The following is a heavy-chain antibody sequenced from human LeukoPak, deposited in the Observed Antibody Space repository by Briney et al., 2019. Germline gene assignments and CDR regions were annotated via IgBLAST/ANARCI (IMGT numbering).Heavy chain of an antibody. CDR1: GYTFTGYY. CDR2: INPNSGGT. V-gene: IGHV1-2*02. Sequence: ASVKVSCKASGYTFTGYYMHWVRQAPGQGLEWMGWINPNSGGTNYAQKFQGRVTMTRDTSISTAYMELSRLRSDDTAVYYCARDTFGGVIVPFDYWGQGTLVTVSS. CDR3: ARDTFGGVIVPFDY. J-gene: IGHJ4*02. D-gene: IGHD3-16*02.